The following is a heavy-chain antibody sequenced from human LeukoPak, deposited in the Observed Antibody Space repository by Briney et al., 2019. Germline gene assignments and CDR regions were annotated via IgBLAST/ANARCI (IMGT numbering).Heavy chain of an antibody. CDR3: AKDAVAPGSSGDFFDY. D-gene: IGHD3-10*01. V-gene: IGHV3-23*01. CDR2: IVRSGDTT. CDR1: GFTFSSYA. J-gene: IGHJ4*02. Sequence: AGGSLRLSCAASGFTFSSYAMHWVRQAPGKGLEWVSTIVRSGDTTYYTDSVKGRFTVSRDNSKNSLYLQMNSPRAEDTAVYYCAKDAVAPGSSGDFFDYWGLGTLVTVSS.